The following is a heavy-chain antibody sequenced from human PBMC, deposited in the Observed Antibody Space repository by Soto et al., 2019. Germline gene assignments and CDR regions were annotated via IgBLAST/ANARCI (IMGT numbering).Heavy chain of an antibody. J-gene: IGHJ5*02. CDR3: ARLGSPGGNWFDP. D-gene: IGHD3-10*01. CDR1: GDSVSINNAA. CDR2: TYYRSKRYN. Sequence: PWQTLSLPCAISGDSVSINNAAWNWIRQSPSRGLEWRGRTYYRSKRYNDYAVSVKSRITVNPDTAKNQFSLQLNSVTPEDTAVYYCARLGSPGGNWFDPWGQGTLVTVSS. V-gene: IGHV6-1*01.